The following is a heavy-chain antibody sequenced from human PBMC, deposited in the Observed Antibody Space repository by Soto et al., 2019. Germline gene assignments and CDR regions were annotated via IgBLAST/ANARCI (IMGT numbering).Heavy chain of an antibody. V-gene: IGHV4-34*01. Sequence: SETLCLTCVVYGGSFSAYYWSWIRQPPGKGLEWIGEIKHSGSTNYNPSLKGRVTISVDTSKNQLSLKLSSVTAADTAVYYCAKGKHPDYWGQGTLVTVSS. CDR1: GGSFSAYY. J-gene: IGHJ4*02. CDR2: IKHSGST. CDR3: AKGKHPDY.